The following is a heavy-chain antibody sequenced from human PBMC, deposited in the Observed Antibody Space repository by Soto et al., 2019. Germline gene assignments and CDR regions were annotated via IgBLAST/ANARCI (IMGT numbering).Heavy chain of an antibody. Sequence: ASVKVSCKASGYSFTSYGISWVRQAPGQGLEWMGWISAYNGNTNYAQKLQGRVTMTTDTSTSTAYMELRSLRSDDTAVYYCALYCSGGSCYYSQFDYWGQGPLVTVSS. CDR2: ISAYNGNT. CDR3: ALYCSGGSCYYSQFDY. V-gene: IGHV1-18*01. D-gene: IGHD2-15*01. J-gene: IGHJ4*02. CDR1: GYSFTSYG.